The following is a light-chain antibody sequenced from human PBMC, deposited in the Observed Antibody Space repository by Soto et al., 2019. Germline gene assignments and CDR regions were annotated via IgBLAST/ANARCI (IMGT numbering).Light chain of an antibody. CDR1: QSVNSY. J-gene: IGKJ1*01. CDR2: GAT. Sequence: EIVLTQSPPTLSLSPGERTTLSCRASQSVNSYLAWYQQKPGQAPRLLIPGATNRATGIPARFSGSGSGTELTLTISSLQSEDFAVYYCQQYNNWPRTFGQGTKVDIK. CDR3: QQYNNWPRT. V-gene: IGKV3-15*01.